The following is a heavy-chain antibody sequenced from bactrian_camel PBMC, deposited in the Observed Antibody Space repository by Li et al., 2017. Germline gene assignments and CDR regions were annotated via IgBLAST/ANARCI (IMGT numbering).Heavy chain of an antibody. CDR1: GFTFSSYA. J-gene: IGHJ4*01. Sequence: DVQLVESGGGLVQPGGSLSLSCAASGFTFSSYAMSWVRQAPGKGLEWVSTIYTGDGRTKSADSVKGRFTVSRDNAKNMLYLQMNNLKSEDTALYYCAKALGGGNYYTGEYNYWGQGTQVTVS. V-gene: IGHV3S42*01. CDR2: IYTGDGRT. D-gene: IGHD2*01. CDR3: AKALGGGNYYTGEYNY.